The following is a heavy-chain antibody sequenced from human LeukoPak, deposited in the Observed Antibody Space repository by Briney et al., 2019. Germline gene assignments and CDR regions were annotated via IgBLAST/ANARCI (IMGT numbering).Heavy chain of an antibody. D-gene: IGHD1-26*01. V-gene: IGHV4-31*03. CDR3: ARSRIIVGAFFDY. J-gene: IGHJ4*02. Sequence: SQTLSLTCTVSGGSISSGGYYWSWLRQHPGKGREGLGYIYYSGSTYYNPSLKSRVTISVDTSKNQFSLKLSSVTAADTAVYYCARSRIIVGAFFDYWGQGTLVTVSS. CDR1: GGSISSGGYY. CDR2: IYYSGST.